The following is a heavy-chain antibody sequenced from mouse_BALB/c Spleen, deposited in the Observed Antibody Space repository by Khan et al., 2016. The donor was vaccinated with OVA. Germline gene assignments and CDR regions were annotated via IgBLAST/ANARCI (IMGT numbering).Heavy chain of an antibody. CDR2: INPSPGYT. V-gene: IGHV1-7*01. J-gene: IGHJ3*01. D-gene: IGHD1-1*01. CDR3: VNHGSSSSWFTF. CDR1: GYTFTNYW. Sequence: VQLQQSGAELAKPGASVKMSCKASGYTFTNYWMHWVKQRPGQGLVWIGYINPSPGYTVYNQKFKDKATLTADKSSSTPYMQQSSLTSEDSAVYYCVNHGSSSSWFTFWGQVTLVTVSA.